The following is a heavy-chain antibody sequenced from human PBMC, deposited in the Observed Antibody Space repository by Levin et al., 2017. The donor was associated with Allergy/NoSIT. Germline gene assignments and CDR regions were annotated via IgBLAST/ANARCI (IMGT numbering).Heavy chain of an antibody. J-gene: IGHJ3*02. D-gene: IGHD6-13*01. CDR1: GGSISSSEYC. Sequence: SQTLSLTCTVSGGSISSSEYCWGWIRQPPGKGLEWIGNIFYSGTTYYNPSLKSRVTISVDTSKNQFSLKLKSVTAADTAVYFCAKRFSSSWSRGEAFEIWGQGTMVTVAS. V-gene: IGHV4-39*01. CDR3: AKRFSSSWSRGEAFEI. CDR2: IFYSGTT.